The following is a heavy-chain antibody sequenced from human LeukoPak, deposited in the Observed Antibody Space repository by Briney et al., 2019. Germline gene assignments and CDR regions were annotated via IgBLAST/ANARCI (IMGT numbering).Heavy chain of an antibody. CDR2: IWYDGSNK. V-gene: IGHV3-33*01. CDR3: ASEWSYGPEGHYSWGAFDI. Sequence: GGSLRLSCAAPGFTFSSYGMHWVRQAPGKGLEWVAVIWYDGSNKYYADSVKGRFTISRDNSKNTLYLQMNSLRAEDTAVYYCASEWSYGPEGHYSWGAFDIWGQGTMVTVSS. D-gene: IGHD5-18*01. CDR1: GFTFSSYG. J-gene: IGHJ3*02.